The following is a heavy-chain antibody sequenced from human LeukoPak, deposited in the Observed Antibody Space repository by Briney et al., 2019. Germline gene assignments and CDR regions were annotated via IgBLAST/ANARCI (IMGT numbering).Heavy chain of an antibody. J-gene: IGHJ4*02. Sequence: GGSLRLSCAASGFTFSSYSMNWVRRAPGKGLEWVSSISSSSSYIYYADSVKGRFTISRDNAKNSLYLQMNSLRAEDTAVYYCATSAQQWLGHYFDYWGQGTLVTVSS. V-gene: IGHV3-21*01. CDR3: ATSAQQWLGHYFDY. CDR2: ISSSSSYI. D-gene: IGHD6-19*01. CDR1: GFTFSSYS.